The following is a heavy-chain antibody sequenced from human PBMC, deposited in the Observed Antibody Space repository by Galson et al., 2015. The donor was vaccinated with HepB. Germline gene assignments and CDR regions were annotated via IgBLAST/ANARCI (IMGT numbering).Heavy chain of an antibody. CDR2: ITTSSSYI. V-gene: IGHV3-21*06. CDR3: AKAGCSGAGCYLRYSWIDS. D-gene: IGHD2-2*01. CDR1: GFTFSAYD. Sequence: LRLSCAASGFTFSAYDMYWVRQAPGKGLEWVSSITTSSSYIYYADSMRGRFTISRDNAKNSLFLQMDSLRAEDTAVYYCAKAGCSGAGCYLRYSWIDSWGQGTLVTVSS. J-gene: IGHJ5*01.